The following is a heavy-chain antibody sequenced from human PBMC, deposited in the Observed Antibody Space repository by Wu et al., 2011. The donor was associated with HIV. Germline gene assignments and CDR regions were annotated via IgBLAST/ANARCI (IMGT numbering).Heavy chain of an antibody. CDR3: AREQLSGGRSYDY. V-gene: IGHV1-2*02. D-gene: IGHD6-13*01. Sequence: QVQLVQSGAEVKKPGASVKVSCKASGYTFTCYYIYWVRQGPGQGLEWMGWINPTSGNTNYAQKFQGRVTMTRDTSISTAYMELSRLRSDDTAIYYCAREQLSGGRSYDYWGQGTLVTVSS. J-gene: IGHJ4*02. CDR1: GYTFTCYY. CDR2: INPTSGNT.